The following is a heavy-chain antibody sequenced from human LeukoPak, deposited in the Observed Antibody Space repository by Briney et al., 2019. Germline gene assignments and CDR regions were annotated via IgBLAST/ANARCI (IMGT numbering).Heavy chain of an antibody. D-gene: IGHD3-10*01. CDR1: GFTFSSYS. J-gene: IGHJ6*03. Sequence: GGSLRLSCAASGFTFSSYSMNWVRQAPGKGLEWVSYISSSSSTIYYADSVKGRFTISRDNAKNSLYLQMNSLRAEDTAVYYCARVRAYGSGSYGDTYYMDVWGKGTTVAVSS. V-gene: IGHV3-48*01. CDR3: ARVRAYGSGSYGDTYYMDV. CDR2: ISSSSSTI.